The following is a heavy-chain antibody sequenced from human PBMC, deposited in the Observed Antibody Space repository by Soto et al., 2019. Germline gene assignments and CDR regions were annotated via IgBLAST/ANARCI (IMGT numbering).Heavy chain of an antibody. D-gene: IGHD4-17*01. V-gene: IGHV1-69*06. CDR3: AREEDYGGNSGGNDY. CDR1: GGTFSSYA. CDR2: IIPIFGTA. Sequence: ASVKVSCKASGGTFSSYAISWVRQAPGQGLEWMGGIIPIFGTANYAQKFRGRVTITADKSTSTAYMELSSLRSEDTAVYYCAREEDYGGNSGGNDYWGQGTLVTVSS. J-gene: IGHJ4*02.